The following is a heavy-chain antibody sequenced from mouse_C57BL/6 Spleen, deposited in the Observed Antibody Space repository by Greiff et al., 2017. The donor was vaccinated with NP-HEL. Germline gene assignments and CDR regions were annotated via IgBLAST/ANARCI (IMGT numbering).Heavy chain of an antibody. Sequence: QVQLKQPGAELVKPGASVKLSCKASGYTFTSYWMHWVKQRPGQGLEWIGMIHPNSGSTNYNEKFKSKATLTVDKSSSTAYMQLSSLTSEDSAVYYCARGGTNFYWYFDVWGTGTTVTVSS. CDR2: IHPNSGST. D-gene: IGHD4-1*01. J-gene: IGHJ1*03. CDR3: ARGGTNFYWYFDV. CDR1: GYTFTSYW. V-gene: IGHV1-64*01.